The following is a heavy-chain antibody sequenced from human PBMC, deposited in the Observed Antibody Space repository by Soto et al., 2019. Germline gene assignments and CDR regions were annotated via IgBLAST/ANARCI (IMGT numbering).Heavy chain of an antibody. V-gene: IGHV4-61*01. Sequence: PSETLSLTCTVSGGSVSSGSYYWSWIRQPPGKRLEWIGYIYYSGSTNYNPSLKSRVTISVDTSKNQFSLKLSSVTAADTAVYYCARYCSSTSCYYRRPNWFDPWGQGTLVTVSS. J-gene: IGHJ5*02. CDR1: GGSVSSGSYY. CDR2: IYYSGST. D-gene: IGHD2-2*01. CDR3: ARYCSSTSCYYRRPNWFDP.